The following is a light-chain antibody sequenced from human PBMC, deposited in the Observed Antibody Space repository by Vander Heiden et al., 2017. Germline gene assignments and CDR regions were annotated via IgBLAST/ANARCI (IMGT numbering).Light chain of an antibody. J-gene: IGLJ3*02. V-gene: IGLV2-11*01. Sequence: QSSLPRHRSVPGSPGRSVTSSCTGSNSDVGGYDHGSRYQQHPGRAPNVLIYDVTKRPSGVPDRFFGSKSGNTASLTISGLRAEDEADYYCCSYAGTYVWVFGGGTKLTVL. CDR1: NSDVGGYDH. CDR2: DVT. CDR3: CSYAGTYVWV.